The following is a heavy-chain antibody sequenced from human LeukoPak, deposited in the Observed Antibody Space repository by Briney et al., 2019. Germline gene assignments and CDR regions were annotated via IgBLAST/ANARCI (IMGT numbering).Heavy chain of an antibody. CDR2: INLNSGGT. V-gene: IGHV1-2*02. CDR3: ARDDYSIPFDY. CDR1: GYTFTGYY. J-gene: IGHJ4*02. Sequence: ASVKVSCKASGYTFTGYYMHWVRQAPGQGLEWMGWINLNSGGTNYAQKFQGRVTMTRDTSISTAYMELSRLRSDDTAVYYCARDDYSIPFDYWGQGTLVTVSS. D-gene: IGHD4-11*01.